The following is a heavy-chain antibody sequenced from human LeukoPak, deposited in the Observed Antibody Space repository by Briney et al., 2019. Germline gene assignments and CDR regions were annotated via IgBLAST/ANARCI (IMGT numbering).Heavy chain of an antibody. Sequence: ASVTVSCKASVYTFTTYGITWLRQAPRQPLEWMGLISANHGNTNHAKRVQAKATMTTNTSTGTAYMELRSLRSDDTAVYYSARDDGRRLSYFDCCGERTLVTAS. D-gene: IGHD4-17*01. J-gene: IGHJ4*02. V-gene: IGHV1-18*01. CDR1: VYTFTTYG. CDR3: ARDDGRRLSYFDC. CDR2: ISANHGNT.